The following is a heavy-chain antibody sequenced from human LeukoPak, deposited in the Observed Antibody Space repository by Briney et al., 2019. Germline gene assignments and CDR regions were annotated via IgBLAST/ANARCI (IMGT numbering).Heavy chain of an antibody. J-gene: IGHJ4*02. CDR1: GFPVASNY. D-gene: IGHD1-26*01. Sequence: PGRSLRLSCAAFGFPVASNYMTWVRQAPGKGREWVACFYSGESTFYADSVKGRFTISRDASKHTVHLQMDRLRADDTAMYYCARALGSGTYYGWGQGTLVTVSS. CDR2: FYSGEST. CDR3: ARALGSGTYYG. V-gene: IGHV3-53*01.